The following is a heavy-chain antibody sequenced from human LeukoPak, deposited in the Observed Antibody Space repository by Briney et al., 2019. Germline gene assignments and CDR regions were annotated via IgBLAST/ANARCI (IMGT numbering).Heavy chain of an antibody. CDR3: ARGVVGATTGWYFDL. J-gene: IGHJ2*01. Sequence: GGSLRLSCAASGFTFSNYGMHWVRQAPGKGLEWVAVIWSDESNKYYADSVKGRFTISRDNFKNTLYLHMNRLRAEDTTVYYCARGVVGATTGWYFDLWGRGTLVTVSS. CDR1: GFTFSNYG. V-gene: IGHV3-33*01. D-gene: IGHD1-26*01. CDR2: IWSDESNK.